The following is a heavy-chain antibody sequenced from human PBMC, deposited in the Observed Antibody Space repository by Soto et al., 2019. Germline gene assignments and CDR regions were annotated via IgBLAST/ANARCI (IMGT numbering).Heavy chain of an antibody. V-gene: IGHV4-59*01. CDR2: IYYSGST. CDR1: GGSISSYY. Sequence: SETLSLTCTVSGGSISSYYWSWIRQPPGKGLEWIGYIYYSGSTNYNPSLKSRVTISVDTSKNQFSLKLSSVTAADTAVYYCARVFPYDFWSGYSPEEDNHYYLDVSGRGTRSPSP. J-gene: IGHJ6*03. CDR3: ARVFPYDFWSGYSPEEDNHYYLDV. D-gene: IGHD3-3*01.